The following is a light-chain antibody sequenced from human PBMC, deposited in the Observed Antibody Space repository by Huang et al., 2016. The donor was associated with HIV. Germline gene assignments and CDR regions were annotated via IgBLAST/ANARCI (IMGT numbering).Light chain of an antibody. Sequence: DIVMTQSPLSLPATPGEPASISCRSSQSLLHSNGYNYLDWYLQKPGQSPQLLIYLGSNRASGVPDRFSGSGSGTDFALEISRVEAEDVGVYYCMQALQTPLTFGPGTKVDI. CDR1: QSLLHSNGYNY. CDR2: LGS. CDR3: MQALQTPLT. J-gene: IGKJ3*01. V-gene: IGKV2-28*01.